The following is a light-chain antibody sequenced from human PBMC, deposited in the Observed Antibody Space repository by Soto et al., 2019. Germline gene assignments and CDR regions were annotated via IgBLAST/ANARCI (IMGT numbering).Light chain of an antibody. CDR3: GTWDSSLSAGF. CDR1: SSNIGTNY. CDR2: ENN. Sequence: QSVLTQPPSVSAAPGQKVTISCSGSSSNIGTNYVSWYQHLPGTAPKLLIYENNKRPSGIPDRFSGSKSGTSATLGITGLQTGDEADFYCGTWDSSLSAGFFGTGTKV. V-gene: IGLV1-51*01. J-gene: IGLJ1*01.